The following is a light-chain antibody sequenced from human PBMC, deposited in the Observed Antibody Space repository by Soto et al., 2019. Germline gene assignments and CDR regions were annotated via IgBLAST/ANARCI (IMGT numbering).Light chain of an antibody. CDR3: QSYDSSLSGYV. CDR2: GNI. Sequence: QSVLTQPPSVSGAPGQRVTISCTGSSSNIGARYGVHWYQQLPGTAPKLLIYGNINRPSGVPDRFSGSKSGTSASLAITGLQAEDEADYYCQSYDSSLSGYVFGTGTKLTVL. CDR1: SSNIGARYG. V-gene: IGLV1-40*01. J-gene: IGLJ1*01.